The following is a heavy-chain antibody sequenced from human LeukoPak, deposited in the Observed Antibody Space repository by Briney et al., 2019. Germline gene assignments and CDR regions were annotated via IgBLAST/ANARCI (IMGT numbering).Heavy chain of an antibody. J-gene: IGHJ4*02. Sequence: ASVKVSCKASGYTFVLYYMHWVRQAPGQGLEWLGWINPNSGGTKYALKYQGRVAMTRDTSISTAYMEVSGLGSDDTAVYYCARGGVRTAASNFDYWGEGTLVTVSA. CDR2: INPNSGGT. D-gene: IGHD6-13*01. CDR3: ARGGVRTAASNFDY. V-gene: IGHV1-2*02. CDR1: GYTFVLYY.